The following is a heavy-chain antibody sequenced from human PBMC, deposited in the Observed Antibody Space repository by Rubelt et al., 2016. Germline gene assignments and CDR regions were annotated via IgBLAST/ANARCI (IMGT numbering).Heavy chain of an antibody. J-gene: IGHJ3*02. V-gene: IGHV1-69*01. CDR2: IIPIFGTA. CDR1: GGTFSSYA. CDR3: ASARRGYCSSTSCSWDAFDI. Sequence: GGTFSSYAIIWVRQAPGQGLEWMGGIIPIFGTANYAQKFQGRVTITADESTSTAYMELSSLRSEDTAVYYCASARRGYCSSTSCSWDAFDIWGQGTMVTVSS. D-gene: IGHD2-2*01.